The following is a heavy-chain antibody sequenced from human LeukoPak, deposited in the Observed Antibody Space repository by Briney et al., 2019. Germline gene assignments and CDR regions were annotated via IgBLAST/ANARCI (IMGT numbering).Heavy chain of an antibody. CDR1: GGSISSGTYY. CDR3: ARVTTGGYYNC. V-gene: IGHV4-61*02. J-gene: IGHJ4*02. CDR2: IYTTGST. D-gene: IGHD3-22*01. Sequence: SETLSLTCTVSGGSISSGTYYWTWIRQPAGKGLEWIGRIYTTGSTNYNPSLKSRVTMSTDTSKNQFSLKLSSVTAADAAVYYCARVTTGGYYNCWGQGTLVTVSS.